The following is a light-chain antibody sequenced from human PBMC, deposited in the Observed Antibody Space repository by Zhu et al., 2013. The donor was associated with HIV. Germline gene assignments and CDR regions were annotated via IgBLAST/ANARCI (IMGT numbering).Light chain of an antibody. J-gene: IGKJ4*01. CDR1: QGITSA. CDR2: DAS. CDR3: QEFNNYLVT. Sequence: AIQLTQSPSSLSASVGDRVTITCRASQGITSALAWYQQKPGESPKLLIYDASRLESGVPSRFSGSGSGTDFTLTISSLQPEDFATYYCQEFNNYLVTFGGGPKWRSN. V-gene: IGKV1D-13*01.